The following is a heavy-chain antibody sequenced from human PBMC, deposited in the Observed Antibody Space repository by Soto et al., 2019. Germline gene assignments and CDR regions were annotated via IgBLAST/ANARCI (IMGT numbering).Heavy chain of an antibody. CDR2: IYYRGST. Sequence: PSETLSLTCAVSGGSIGSYYWSWIRQPPGKGLEWIGFIYYRGSTNYNPSLKSRVTISVDTSKNQFSLKLTSVTPADTAVYYCARGGPGYGERIFDYWGQGTLVTVSS. CDR3: ARGGPGYGERIFDY. V-gene: IGHV4-59*01. CDR1: GGSIGSYY. D-gene: IGHD4-17*01. J-gene: IGHJ4*02.